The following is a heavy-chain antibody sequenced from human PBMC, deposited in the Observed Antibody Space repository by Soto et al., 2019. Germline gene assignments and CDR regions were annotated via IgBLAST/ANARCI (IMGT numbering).Heavy chain of an antibody. CDR3: ARAAMAWPLRGDFDY. Sequence: SETLSLTCTVSAGSISHYHWSWIRQPPGKGLEWIGYISYSGSTNYNPSLKSRVTISVDTSNNQFSLKLSSVTAADTALYYCARAAMAWPLRGDFDYWGQGTLVTVSS. CDR1: AGSISHYH. J-gene: IGHJ4*02. D-gene: IGHD3-10*01. CDR2: ISYSGST. V-gene: IGHV4-59*01.